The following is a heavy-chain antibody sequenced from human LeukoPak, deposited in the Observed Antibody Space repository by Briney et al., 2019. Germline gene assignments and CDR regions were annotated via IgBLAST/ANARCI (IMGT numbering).Heavy chain of an antibody. J-gene: IGHJ4*02. CDR3: AKDSSSWYGDFDY. V-gene: IGHV3-43*02. D-gene: IGHD6-13*01. CDR2: ISGDGGST. Sequence: EGSLRLSCAASGFTFDDYAMHWVRHAPGKGLEWVSLISGDGGSTYYADSVKGRFTISRDNSKNSLYLQMNSLRTEDTALYYCAKDSSSWYGDFDYWGQGTLVTVSS. CDR1: GFTFDDYA.